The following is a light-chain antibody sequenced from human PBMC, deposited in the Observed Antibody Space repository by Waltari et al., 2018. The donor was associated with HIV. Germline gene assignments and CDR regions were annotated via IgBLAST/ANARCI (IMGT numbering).Light chain of an antibody. CDR3: AAWDNSLIWV. J-gene: IGLJ3*02. Sequence: QSVLTQPHSASGTPGQTVTISCSGSNSNIGSNSVYWYQQFPGTTPKLLMYRNNQRPSGIPDLFSGSRSGTSASLSISGLRSGDEADYYCAAWDNSLIWVFGGGTKLTVL. CDR2: RNN. CDR1: NSNIGSNS. V-gene: IGLV1-47*01.